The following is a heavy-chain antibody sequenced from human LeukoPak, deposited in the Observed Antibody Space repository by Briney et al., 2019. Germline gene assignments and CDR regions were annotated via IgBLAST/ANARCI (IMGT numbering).Heavy chain of an antibody. CDR2: IWYDGSNK. CDR1: GFTFSSYG. V-gene: IGHV3-33*01. J-gene: IGHJ4*02. CDR3: ARDWGVGDHLDY. D-gene: IGHD1-26*01. Sequence: PGGSLRLSCAASGFTFSSYGMHWVRQAPGKGLEWVAIIWYDGSNKYYADSVKGRFTISRDNSKNALYLQMNSLRAEDTAVYYCARDWGVGDHLDYWGQGTLVTVSS.